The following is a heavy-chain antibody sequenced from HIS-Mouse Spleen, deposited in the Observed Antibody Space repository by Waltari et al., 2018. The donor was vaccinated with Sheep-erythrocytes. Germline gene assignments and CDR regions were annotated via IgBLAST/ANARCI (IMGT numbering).Heavy chain of an antibody. CDR1: GDSISSGGYY. V-gene: IGHV4-31*03. Sequence: QVQLQESGPGLVKPSQTLSLTCTVSGDSISSGGYYWSWIRPHPGKGLEWIGYSSYNGRTYYNPSLKSRVTISVVTSKNQFSLKLSSVTAADTAVYYCARDPLTGADYWGQGTLVTVSS. CDR2: SSYNGRT. J-gene: IGHJ4*02. CDR3: ARDPLTGADY. D-gene: IGHD7-27*01.